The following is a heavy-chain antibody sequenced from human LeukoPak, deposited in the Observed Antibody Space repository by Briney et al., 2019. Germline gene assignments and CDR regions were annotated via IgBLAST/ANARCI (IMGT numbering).Heavy chain of an antibody. CDR2: IYYSVST. D-gene: IGHD4-23*01. CDR3: ASGVVTYAFDI. V-gene: IGHV4-39*01. Sequence: SETLSLTCTVSGGSISSSSYYWGWIRQPPGKGLEWIGSIYYSVSTYYNPSLQSRVTISVDTSQTQFSLKLSSVTAADTAVYYCASGVVTYAFDIWGQGTMVTVSS. J-gene: IGHJ3*02. CDR1: GGSISSSSYY.